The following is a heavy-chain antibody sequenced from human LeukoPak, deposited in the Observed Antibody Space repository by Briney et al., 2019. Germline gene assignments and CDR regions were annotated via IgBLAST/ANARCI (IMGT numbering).Heavy chain of an antibody. Sequence: ASVKVSCKVSGYTFTSYDINWVRQATGQGLEWMGWMNPNSGNTGYAQKFQGRVTMTRNTSISTAYMELSSLRSEDTAVYYCARGRRQLPPDDAFDIWGQGTMVTVSS. CDR2: MNPNSGNT. V-gene: IGHV1-8*01. J-gene: IGHJ3*02. CDR1: GYTFTSYD. D-gene: IGHD6-6*01. CDR3: ARGRRQLPPDDAFDI.